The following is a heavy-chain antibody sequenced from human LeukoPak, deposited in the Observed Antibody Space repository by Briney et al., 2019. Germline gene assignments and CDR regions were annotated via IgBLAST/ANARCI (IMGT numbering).Heavy chain of an antibody. J-gene: IGHJ4*02. CDR1: GGSISSYY. D-gene: IGHD3-22*01. Sequence: SETLSLTCTVSGGSISSYYWSWIRQPAGKGLEWIGRIYTSGSTNYNPSLKSRVTISVDKSKNQFSLKLSSVTAADTAVYYCARGGYDSSGYYNYFDSWGQGTLVTVSS. CDR3: ARGGYDSSGYYNYFDS. V-gene: IGHV4-4*07. CDR2: IYTSGST.